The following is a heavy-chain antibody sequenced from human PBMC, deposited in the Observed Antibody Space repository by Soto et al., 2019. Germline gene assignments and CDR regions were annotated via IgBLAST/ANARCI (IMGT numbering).Heavy chain of an antibody. CDR2: MNAKSGDT. J-gene: IGHJ4*02. Sequence: AAVKVSCTASGYTFSDFDVNWLRQASGQGPEWMGWMNAKSGDTFFAQRFQGKFNMTWDTSLSTAYMELRSLRSDDTAVYYCATASGYYYEATDYWGLGTPVTVS. D-gene: IGHD3-22*01. CDR1: GYTFSDFD. CDR3: ATASGYYYEATDY. V-gene: IGHV1-8*01.